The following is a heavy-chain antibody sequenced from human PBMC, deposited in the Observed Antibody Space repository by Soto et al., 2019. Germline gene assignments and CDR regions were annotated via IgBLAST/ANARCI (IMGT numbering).Heavy chain of an antibody. CDR2: FYSGGDT. D-gene: IGHD3-3*01. CDR3: ARDSRYYDPRSGDYHYYMDV. Sequence: VQLVESGGGLVQPGGSLRLSCAASGFTVSNNYMVWVRQAPGKGLEWVSIFYSGGDTFYADSVKGRFSLSRDYLKNTLDLQMNSLRAEDTAVYYCARDSRYYDPRSGDYHYYMDVWGKGTTVTVSS. V-gene: IGHV3-66*01. J-gene: IGHJ6*03. CDR1: GFTVSNNY.